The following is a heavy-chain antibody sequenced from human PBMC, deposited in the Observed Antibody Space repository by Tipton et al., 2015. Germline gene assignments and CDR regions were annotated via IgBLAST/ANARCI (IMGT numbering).Heavy chain of an antibody. D-gene: IGHD2-2*01. CDR3: ARXXSRGXSAAXXSXXASDF. V-gene: IGHV4-31*03. CDR1: GASISDTDYY. Sequence: TLSLTCTVSGASISDTDYYWSWIRQHPGKGLEXMGYLYYTGNTYYNPSLRSRVSMSVDMSKSQFSLRVRSVTAADTAVYYCARXXSRGXSAAXXSXXASDFWGQGTMVTVSS. CDR2: LYYTGNT. J-gene: IGHJ3*01.